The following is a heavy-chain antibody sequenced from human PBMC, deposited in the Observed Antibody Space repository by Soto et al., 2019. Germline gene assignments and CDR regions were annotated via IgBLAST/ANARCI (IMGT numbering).Heavy chain of an antibody. CDR3: ARSPLGAGSPLFDY. D-gene: IGHD6-19*01. J-gene: IGHJ4*02. V-gene: IGHV4-39*07. CDR2: IYYSGST. CDR1: GDSLSSRSYY. Sequence: SETLSLTCTVTGDSLSSRSYYWGWIRQPPGKGLEWIGSIYYSGSTYNNPSLRSRVSMSIDTSKDQFSLKLRSVTAADTAVYYCARSPLGAGSPLFDYWGQRTLVTGSA.